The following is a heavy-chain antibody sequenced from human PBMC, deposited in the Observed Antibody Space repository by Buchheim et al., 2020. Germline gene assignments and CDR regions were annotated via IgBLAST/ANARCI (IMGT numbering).Heavy chain of an antibody. CDR1: GFTFSSYA. J-gene: IGHJ6*02. Sequence: EVQLLESGGGLVQPGGSLRLSCAASGFTFSSYAMSWVRQAPGKGLEWVSAISGSGGSTYYADSVKGRFTISRDNSKNTLYLQMNSLRAEDTAVYYCAKDQHDFWSGYRSPAGMDVWGQGTT. CDR2: ISGSGGST. CDR3: AKDQHDFWSGYRSPAGMDV. D-gene: IGHD3-3*01. V-gene: IGHV3-23*01.